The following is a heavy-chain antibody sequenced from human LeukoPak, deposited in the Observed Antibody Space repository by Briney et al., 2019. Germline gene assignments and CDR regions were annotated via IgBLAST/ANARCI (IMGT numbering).Heavy chain of an antibody. V-gene: IGHV1-69*05. Sequence: SVKVSCKASGGTFSSYAISWVRQAPEQGLEWMGRIIPIFGTANYAQKFQGRVTITTDESTSTAYMELSSLRSEDTAVYYCAVSRADSSGYYSDYWGQGTLVTVSS. CDR3: AVSRADSSGYYSDY. CDR2: IIPIFGTA. D-gene: IGHD3-22*01. J-gene: IGHJ4*02. CDR1: GGTFSSYA.